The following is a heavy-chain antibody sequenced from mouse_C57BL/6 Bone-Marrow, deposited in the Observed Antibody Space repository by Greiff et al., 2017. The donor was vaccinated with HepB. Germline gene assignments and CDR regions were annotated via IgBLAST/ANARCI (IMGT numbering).Heavy chain of an antibody. Sequence: QVQLQQPGAELVRPGSSVKLSCKASGYTFTSYWMDWVKQRPGQGLEWIGNIYPSDSETHYNQKFKDKATLTVDKSSSTAYMQLSSLTSEDSAVYYCARRTTVGAHYAMDYWGQGTSVTVSS. D-gene: IGHD1-1*01. CDR3: ARRTTVGAHYAMDY. V-gene: IGHV1-61*01. CDR2: IYPSDSET. CDR1: GYTFTSYW. J-gene: IGHJ4*01.